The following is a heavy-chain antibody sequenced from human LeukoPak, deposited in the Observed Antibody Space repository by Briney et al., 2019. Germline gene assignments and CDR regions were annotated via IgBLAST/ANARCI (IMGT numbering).Heavy chain of an antibody. CDR2: VSGSGSIT. CDR3: ARKVYHRFDY. CDR1: GFTFSSYT. Sequence: GGSLRLSCAASGFTFSSYTMSWVRQAPGKGLRWVSAVSGSGSITSHSDSVRGRFTISRDNSKSTLYLQMNSLRAEDTAVYYCARKVYHRFDYWGQGTLVTVSS. V-gene: IGHV3-23*01. D-gene: IGHD2-2*01. J-gene: IGHJ4*02.